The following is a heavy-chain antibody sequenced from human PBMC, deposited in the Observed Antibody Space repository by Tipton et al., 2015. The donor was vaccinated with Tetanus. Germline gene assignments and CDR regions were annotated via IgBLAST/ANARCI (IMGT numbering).Heavy chain of an antibody. J-gene: IGHJ5*02. V-gene: IGHV3-53*01. Sequence: SLRLSCAASGVTVSGNYMSWVRQAPGKGLEWVSVIYTGGSADYTDSVKGRFTISRDNSNNSLSLQMNRLRDDDTAMYYCAKDSKHTGYDVDLWGQGTLVTVSS. CDR2: IYTGGSA. CDR3: AKDSKHTGYDVDL. D-gene: IGHD5-12*01. CDR1: GVTVSGNY.